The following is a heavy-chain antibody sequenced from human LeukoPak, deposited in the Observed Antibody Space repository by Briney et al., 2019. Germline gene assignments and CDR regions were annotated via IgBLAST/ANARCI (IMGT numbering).Heavy chain of an antibody. CDR2: ISSSSSYT. D-gene: IGHD3-16*01. J-gene: IGHJ6*04. CDR1: GFTFSDYY. V-gene: IGHV3-11*06. Sequence: PGGSLRLSCAASGFTFSDYYMSWIRQAPGKGLEWVSYISSSSSYTNYADSVKGRFTISRDNAKNSLYLQMNSLRAEDTAVYYCARDQAGGDYYYGMDVWGKGTTVTVSS. CDR3: ARDQAGGDYYYGMDV.